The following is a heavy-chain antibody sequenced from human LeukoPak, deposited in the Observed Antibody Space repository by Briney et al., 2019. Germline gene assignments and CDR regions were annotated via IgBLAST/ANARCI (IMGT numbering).Heavy chain of an antibody. CDR3: ARRTYNWNEYFFDH. V-gene: IGHV4-59*08. D-gene: IGHD1-1*01. CDR2: IYYSGST. J-gene: IGHJ4*02. CDR1: GGSMSGYY. Sequence: PSETLSLTCTISGGSMSGYYWSWIRQSPGKGLEWIGYIYYSGSTNYNPSLKSRVTILVDTSKNQFSLKLSSVTAADTAVYYCARRTYNWNEYFFDHWGQGTLVTVSS.